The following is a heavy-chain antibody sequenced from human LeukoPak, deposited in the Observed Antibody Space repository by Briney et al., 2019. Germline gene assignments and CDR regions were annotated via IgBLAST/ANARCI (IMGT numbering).Heavy chain of an antibody. Sequence: ASETLSLTCTVSGGSISSYYWSWIRQPAGKGLEWIGRIYTSGSTNYNPSLKSRVTMSVDTSKNQFSLKLSSVTAADTAVYYCARDDPGGYYDSSGLYYFDYWGQGTLVTVSS. CDR2: IYTSGST. J-gene: IGHJ4*02. D-gene: IGHD3-22*01. CDR1: GGSISSYY. V-gene: IGHV4-4*07. CDR3: ARDDPGGYYDSSGLYYFDY.